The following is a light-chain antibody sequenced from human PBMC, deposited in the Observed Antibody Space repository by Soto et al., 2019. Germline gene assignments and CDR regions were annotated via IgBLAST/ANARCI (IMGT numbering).Light chain of an antibody. Sequence: QSVLTQPASVSGSPGQSITISCSGTTSDVGGYNRVSWYQQHPDKAPKLLIYEVSQRPSGVSSRFSGSKSGNTATLTISGVQPEDEADYFCCSYATSSFVFGTGTKVTVL. CDR1: TSDVGGYNR. J-gene: IGLJ1*01. CDR3: CSYATSSFV. V-gene: IGLV2-23*02. CDR2: EVS.